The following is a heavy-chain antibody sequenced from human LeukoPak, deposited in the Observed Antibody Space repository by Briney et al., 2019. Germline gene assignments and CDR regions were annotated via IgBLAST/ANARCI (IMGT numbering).Heavy chain of an antibody. CDR2: INPNSGGT. CDR3: ARGEVVVAAIPYYYYYGMDV. J-gene: IGHJ6*02. CDR1: GYTFTGYY. Sequence: ASVKVSCKASGYTFTGYYMHWVRQAPGQGLEWMGWINPNSGGTNYAQKFQGWVTVTRDTSISTAYMELSRLRSDDTAVYYCARGEVVVAAIPYYYYYGMDVWGQGTTVTVPS. D-gene: IGHD2-15*01. V-gene: IGHV1-2*04.